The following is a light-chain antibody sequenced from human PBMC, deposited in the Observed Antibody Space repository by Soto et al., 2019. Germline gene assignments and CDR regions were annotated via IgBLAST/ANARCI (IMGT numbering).Light chain of an antibody. CDR2: KAS. CDR1: QTISSW. CDR3: QHYNRYSEA. J-gene: IGKJ1*01. V-gene: IGKV1-5*03. Sequence: DIQMTQSPSTLSGSVGDRVTITCRASQTISSWLAWYQQKPGKAPKLLIYKASTLKSGVPSRFSGSGSGTEFTLTISSLQTADLATYYCQHYNRYSEAFGQGTKVELK.